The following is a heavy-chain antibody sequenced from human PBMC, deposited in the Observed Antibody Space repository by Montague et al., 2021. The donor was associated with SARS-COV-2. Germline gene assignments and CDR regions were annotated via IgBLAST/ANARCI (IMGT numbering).Heavy chain of an antibody. J-gene: IGHJ3*02. D-gene: IGHD6-19*01. CDR3: ARVHFVSSGWYPDAFDI. Sequence: TLFLTCTVSGGSINSGGYYWSWIRQPPGKGLEWIGYIYYSGSTYYNPSLKSRLTISVDTSKNQFSLKLSSVTAADTAVYYCARVHFVSSGWYPDAFDIWGQGTMVTVSS. CDR1: GGSINSGGYY. CDR2: IYYSGST. V-gene: IGHV4-31*03.